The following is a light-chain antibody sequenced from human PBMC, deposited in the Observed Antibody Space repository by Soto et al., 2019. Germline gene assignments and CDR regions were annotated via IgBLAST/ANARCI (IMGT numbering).Light chain of an antibody. CDR1: SSDIGVYNY. CDR3: SSYAGSNNLYV. CDR2: EVS. Sequence: QPVLTQPPSASGSPGQSVTISCTGTSSDIGVYNYVSWYQQHPGKAPKLMIYEVSERPSGVPDRFSGSKSGNTASLTVSGLQTEDEADYYCSSYAGSNNLYVFGTGTKLTVL. V-gene: IGLV2-8*01. J-gene: IGLJ1*01.